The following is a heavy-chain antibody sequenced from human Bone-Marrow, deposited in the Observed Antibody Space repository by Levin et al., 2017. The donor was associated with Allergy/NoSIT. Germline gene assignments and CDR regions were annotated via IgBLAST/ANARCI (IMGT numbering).Heavy chain of an antibody. CDR3: ANLVVVTTGVHY. Sequence: PGGSLRLSCAASGFMFSGYAMHWVRQAPGKGLEWVAVTSSDGSKTFYIDSVKGRFTISRDNSKNTVYLQMNSLRVEDTAVYYCANLVVVTTGVHYWGQGTLVTVSS. CDR2: TSSDGSKT. J-gene: IGHJ4*02. D-gene: IGHD2-15*01. CDR1: GFMFSGYA. V-gene: IGHV3-30*10.